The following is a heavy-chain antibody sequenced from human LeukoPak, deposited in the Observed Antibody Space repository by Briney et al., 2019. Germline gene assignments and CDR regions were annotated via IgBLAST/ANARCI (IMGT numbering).Heavy chain of an antibody. CDR2: TKQDGSEN. CDR1: GFTFSSYW. Sequence: GGSLRLSCAASGFTFSSYWMSWVRQAPGKGLEWVANTKQDGSENFYVDSVKGRFTISRDNAKNSLYLQMNSLRADDTAVYYCARDSTGYGYEEWSWGQGTLVTVSS. V-gene: IGHV3-7*01. D-gene: IGHD5-18*01. CDR3: ARDSTGYGYEEWS. J-gene: IGHJ5*02.